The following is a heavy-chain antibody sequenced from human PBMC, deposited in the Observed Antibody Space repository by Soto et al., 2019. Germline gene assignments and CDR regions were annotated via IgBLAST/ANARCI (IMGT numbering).Heavy chain of an antibody. D-gene: IGHD3-10*01. V-gene: IGHV1-46*03. CDR2: INPSGGST. J-gene: IGHJ5*02. CDR1: GYTFTSYY. CDR3: ARVRITIVRGANQARGLDP. Sequence: GASVKVSCKASGYTFTSYYMHWVRQAPGQGLEWMGIINPSGGSTSYAQKFQGRVTMTRDTSTSTVYMELSSLRSEDTAVYYCARVRITIVRGANQARGLDPWGQGTLVTVSS.